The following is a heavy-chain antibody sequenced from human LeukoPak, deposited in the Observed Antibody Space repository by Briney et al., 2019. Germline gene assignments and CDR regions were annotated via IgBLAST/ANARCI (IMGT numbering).Heavy chain of an antibody. Sequence: GGSLRLSCAASGFTLSHAWMSWVRQAPGKGLEWVGRVRSKSDGGTADYAAPVRGRFTISRDDSKSTVSLQLNSLKTEDTAVYYCATHTYGRFDYWGQGTLVTVSS. CDR2: VRSKSDGGTA. CDR1: GFTLSHAW. V-gene: IGHV3-15*01. D-gene: IGHD5-18*01. J-gene: IGHJ4*02. CDR3: ATHTYGRFDY.